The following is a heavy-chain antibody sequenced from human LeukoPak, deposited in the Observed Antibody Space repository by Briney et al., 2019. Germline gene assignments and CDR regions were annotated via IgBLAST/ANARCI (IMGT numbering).Heavy chain of an antibody. CDR3: ARQDSSGYGWD. Sequence: SETLSLTCTVSGGSISSYYWSWIRQPPGKGLEWIGYIYYSGSTNYNPSLKSRVTISVDTSKNQFSLKLSSVTAADTAVYYCARQDSSGYGWDWGQGTLVTISS. J-gene: IGHJ4*02. CDR2: IYYSGST. CDR1: GGSISSYY. D-gene: IGHD3-22*01. V-gene: IGHV4-59*01.